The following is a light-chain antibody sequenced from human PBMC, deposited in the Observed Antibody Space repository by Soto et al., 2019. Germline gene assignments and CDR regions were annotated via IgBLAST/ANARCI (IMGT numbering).Light chain of an antibody. CDR3: ATWDSSLSAGV. Sequence: QSALTQPPSVSAAPGQKVTISCSGSSSNIENNYVSWYQQLPGTAPKLLIYDNNNRPSGIPDRFSGSKSGTSATLGITGLQTGDEADYYCATWDSSLSAGVFGTGTKVTVL. J-gene: IGLJ1*01. V-gene: IGLV1-51*01. CDR1: SSNIENNY. CDR2: DNN.